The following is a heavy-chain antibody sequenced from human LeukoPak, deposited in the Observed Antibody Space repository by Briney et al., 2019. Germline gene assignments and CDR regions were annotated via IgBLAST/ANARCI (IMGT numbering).Heavy chain of an antibody. CDR2: ISGSGGGS. D-gene: IGHD6-19*01. CDR1: GFTFRNYV. V-gene: IGHV3-23*01. J-gene: IGHJ5*02. Sequence: GASLRLSCAASGFTFRNYVMSWVRQPPAKGLEWVSGISGSGGGSYYADSVKGRFTISRDNSKNALYLHMNSLSADDTALYYCAKIEAVAGTRWFDPWGQGTLVIVSS. CDR3: AKIEAVAGTRWFDP.